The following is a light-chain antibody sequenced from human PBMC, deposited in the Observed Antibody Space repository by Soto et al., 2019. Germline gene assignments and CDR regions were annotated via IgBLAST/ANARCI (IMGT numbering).Light chain of an antibody. CDR1: QSINTIY. Sequence: EIVLTQSPGTLSFSPGERATLSCRASQSINTIYLAWYQQKPGQAPKLLIHGASNRATDIPDRFSGSGSGTDFTLTISRLEPEDFAVYYCQQYGSSRWTFGQGTKVDNQ. V-gene: IGKV3-20*01. J-gene: IGKJ1*01. CDR2: GAS. CDR3: QQYGSSRWT.